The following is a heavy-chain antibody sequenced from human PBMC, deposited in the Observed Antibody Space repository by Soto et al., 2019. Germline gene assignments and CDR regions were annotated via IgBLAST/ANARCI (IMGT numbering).Heavy chain of an antibody. CDR1: GFTFSNYW. CDR3: TRDPAPAGWFDY. D-gene: IGHD6-13*01. V-gene: IGHV3-74*03. Sequence: GSLRLSCAASGFTFSNYWMHWVRRAPGKGLVWVSRINSDGSSTMYADSVRGRFTISRDNAKNTLYLQMNSLRGEDTAVYYCTRDPAPAGWFDYWGQGTLVTVSS. J-gene: IGHJ5*01. CDR2: INSDGSST.